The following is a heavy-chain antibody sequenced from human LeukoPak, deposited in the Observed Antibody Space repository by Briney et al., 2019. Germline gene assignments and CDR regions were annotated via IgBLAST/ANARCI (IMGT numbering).Heavy chain of an antibody. D-gene: IGHD6-19*01. Sequence: ASVTVSCKASGYTFTSYGISWVRQAPGQGLEWMGWISAYNGNTNYAQKLQGRVTMTTDTSTSTAYMELRSLRSDDTAVYYCARGIVVAVAGTYFDYWGQGTLVTVSS. V-gene: IGHV1-18*04. J-gene: IGHJ4*02. CDR2: ISAYNGNT. CDR3: ARGIVVAVAGTYFDY. CDR1: GYTFTSYG.